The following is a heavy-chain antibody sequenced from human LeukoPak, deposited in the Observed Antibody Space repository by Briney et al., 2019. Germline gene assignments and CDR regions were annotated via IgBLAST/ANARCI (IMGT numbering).Heavy chain of an antibody. V-gene: IGHV3-23*01. Sequence: SGGSLRLSCAAPGFTFSSYGMSWVRQAPGKGLEWVSAISGSGGSTYYADSVKGRFTISRDNSKNTLYLQMNSLRAEDTAVYYCARDSVEMATITQVRSLSTQESGIDYWGQGTLVTVSS. J-gene: IGHJ4*02. D-gene: IGHD5-24*01. CDR1: GFTFSSYG. CDR2: ISGSGGST. CDR3: ARDSVEMATITQVRSLSTQESGIDY.